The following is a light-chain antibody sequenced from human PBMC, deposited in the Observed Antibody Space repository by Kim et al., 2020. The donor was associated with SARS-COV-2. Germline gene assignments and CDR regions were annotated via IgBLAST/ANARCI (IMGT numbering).Light chain of an antibody. J-gene: IGLJ1*01. Sequence: ASVKRTCTLTSGHSSYAIAWHQQQPEKGPRYLMKLNSDGSHSKGDGIPDRFSGSSSGAERYLTISSLQSEDEADYYCQTWGTGIRVFGTGTKVTVL. CDR1: SGHSSYA. V-gene: IGLV4-69*01. CDR2: LNSDGSH. CDR3: QTWGTGIRV.